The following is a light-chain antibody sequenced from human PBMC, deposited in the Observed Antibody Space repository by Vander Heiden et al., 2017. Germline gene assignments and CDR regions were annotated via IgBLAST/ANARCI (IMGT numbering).Light chain of an antibody. CDR3: CTYADGYIFVL. V-gene: IGLV2-11*01. J-gene: IGLJ2*01. Sequence: SALTQPRAVSGSPGQSVPISCTRTRSDVCGYNYVSSYQPHPAKAPSLLLYDVTKRPSGVPDRFAGSKSGNAASLTISGLQAEDEADYYCCTYADGYIFVLFGGGTKLTVL. CDR1: RSDVCGYNY. CDR2: DVT.